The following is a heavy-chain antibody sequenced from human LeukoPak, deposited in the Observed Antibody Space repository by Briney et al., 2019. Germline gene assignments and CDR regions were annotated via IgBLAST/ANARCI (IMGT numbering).Heavy chain of an antibody. Sequence: TPSETLSLTCTVSGGSISSYYWSWIRQSAGKGLEWIGRMYTRGTTSYNPSLKSRVTMSVDTSKNQFSLKLSSVTAADTAVYYCAGVPGYYDILTGYSPHWYFDLWGRGTLVTVSS. J-gene: IGHJ2*01. CDR2: MYTRGTT. D-gene: IGHD3-9*01. V-gene: IGHV4-4*07. CDR3: AGVPGYYDILTGYSPHWYFDL. CDR1: GGSISSYY.